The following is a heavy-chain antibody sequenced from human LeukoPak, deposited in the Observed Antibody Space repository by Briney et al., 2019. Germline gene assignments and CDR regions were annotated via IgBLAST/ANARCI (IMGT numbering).Heavy chain of an antibody. CDR1: GFTFDDYG. J-gene: IGHJ4*02. D-gene: IGHD3-3*01. Sequence: GGSLRLSCAASGFTFDDYGMSWVRQAPGKGLEWVSGINWNGGSTVYADSVKGRFTISRDNAKNSLYLQMNSLRAEDTALYYCARDHLSLQVLRFLEWLPWDFDYWGQGTLVTVSS. CDR3: ARDHLSLQVLRFLEWLPWDFDY. CDR2: INWNGGST. V-gene: IGHV3-20*04.